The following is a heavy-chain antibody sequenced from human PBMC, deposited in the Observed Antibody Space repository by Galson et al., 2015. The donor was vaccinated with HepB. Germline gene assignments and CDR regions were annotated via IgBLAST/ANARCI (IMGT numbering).Heavy chain of an antibody. CDR2: ISYDGSYK. V-gene: IGHV3-30*18. Sequence: SLRLSCAASGFTFSNYGIHWVRQAPGKGLEWMAVISYDGSYKYYADSVKGRFTVSRDYSRSTLYLQMNSLSAEDTAAYYCAKGGPGRITMMINRLLGFDPWGQGTLVTVSS. D-gene: IGHD3-22*01. J-gene: IGHJ5*02. CDR3: AKGGPGRITMMINRLLGFDP. CDR1: GFTFSNYG.